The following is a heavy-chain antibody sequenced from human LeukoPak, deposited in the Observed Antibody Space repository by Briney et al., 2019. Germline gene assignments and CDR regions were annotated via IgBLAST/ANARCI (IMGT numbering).Heavy chain of an antibody. V-gene: IGHV3-7*01. CDR1: GFTFSSYG. Sequence: GGSLRLSCAASGFTFSSYGMSWVRQPPGKGLEWVANIKQDGTEKYYVDSVKGRFTISRDNAKNSLYLQMNTLRVEDTAIYYCVRVALYYYDSESYYFFEHWGQGTPVTASS. J-gene: IGHJ4*02. CDR2: IKQDGTEK. D-gene: IGHD3-10*01. CDR3: VRVALYYYDSESYYFFEH.